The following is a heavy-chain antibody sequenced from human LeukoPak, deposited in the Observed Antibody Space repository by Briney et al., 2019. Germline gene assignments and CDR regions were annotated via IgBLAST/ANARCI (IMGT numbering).Heavy chain of an antibody. J-gene: IGHJ4*02. CDR3: AKPVTKTTNQSKYRKGGWPFDY. CDR1: GFTFSSYA. V-gene: IGHV3-23*01. CDR2: ISGSGGSA. Sequence: PGGSLRLSCAASGFTFSSYAMSWVRQAPGKGLEWVSAISGSGGSAYYADSVKGRFTISRDNSKNTLYLQMNSLRAEDTAVYYCAKPVTKTTNQSKYRKGGWPFDYWGQGTLVTVSS. D-gene: IGHD6-19*01.